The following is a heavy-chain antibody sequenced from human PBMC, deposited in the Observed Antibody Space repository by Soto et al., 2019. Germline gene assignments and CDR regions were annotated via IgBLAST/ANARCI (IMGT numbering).Heavy chain of an antibody. CDR1: GGSFSGYY. V-gene: IGHV4-34*01. Sequence: SETLSLTCAVYGGSFSGYYWSWIRQPPGKGLEWIGDINNSGSTNYNASLKSRFTISVDTSKNQFFLKLSSVTAADTAVYYCARGPDHIAVAGTYFDYWGQGTLVTVSS. J-gene: IGHJ4*02. CDR2: INNSGST. CDR3: ARGPDHIAVAGTYFDY. D-gene: IGHD6-19*01.